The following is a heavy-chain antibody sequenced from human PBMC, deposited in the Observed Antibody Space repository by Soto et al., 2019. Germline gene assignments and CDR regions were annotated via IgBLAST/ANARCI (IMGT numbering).Heavy chain of an antibody. CDR3: ARSPGYYFDY. Sequence: PSETLSLTCTVSGGSIGSGGYYWSWIRQHPGKGLEWIGYIYYSGITYYNPSLKSRVTISVDTSKNQFSLKLSSVTAAATAVYYCARSPGYYFDYWGQGTLVTVSS. V-gene: IGHV4-31*03. CDR2: IYYSGIT. J-gene: IGHJ4*02. CDR1: GGSIGSGGYY.